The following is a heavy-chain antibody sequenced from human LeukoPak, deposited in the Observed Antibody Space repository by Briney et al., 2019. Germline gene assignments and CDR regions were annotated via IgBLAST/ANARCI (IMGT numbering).Heavy chain of an antibody. CDR2: ISSNGGST. CDR3: VKDGSGSYYTYYFDY. CDR1: GFTFSRYA. Sequence: SGGSLRLSCSASGFTFSRYAMDWVRQAPGKGMEYVSAISSNGGSTYYADSVKGRFTISRDNSKNRLYVQMSSLRAEDTAVYYCVKDGSGSYYTYYFDYWGQGTLVTVSS. V-gene: IGHV3-64*05. D-gene: IGHD3-10*01. J-gene: IGHJ4*02.